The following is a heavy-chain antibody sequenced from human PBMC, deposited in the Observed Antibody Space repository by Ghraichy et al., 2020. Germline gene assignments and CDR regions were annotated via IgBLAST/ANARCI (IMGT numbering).Heavy chain of an antibody. Sequence: SETLSLTCTVSGGSISSGSYYWSWIRQPAGKGLEWIGRIYTSGSTNYNPSLKSRVTISVDTSKNQFSLKLSSVTAADTAVYYCARDGSDYIWGSYQGRVGFDPWGQGTLVTVSS. CDR3: ARDGSDYIWGSYQGRVGFDP. V-gene: IGHV4-61*02. D-gene: IGHD3-16*02. CDR2: IYTSGST. CDR1: GGSISSGSYY. J-gene: IGHJ5*02.